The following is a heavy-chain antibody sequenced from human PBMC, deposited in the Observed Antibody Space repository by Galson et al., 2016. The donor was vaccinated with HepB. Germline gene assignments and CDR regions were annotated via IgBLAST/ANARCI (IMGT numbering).Heavy chain of an antibody. CDR1: GFTFSNFP. D-gene: IGHD2-15*01. Sequence: SLRLSCAASGFTFSNFPMHWVRQAPGKGLEWVAVISYDGTNKFYADSVRGRFAISRDNSKNTVFLQMNSLRPEDTAVFYCARELIVVAPDTQHYGMDVWGQGTTVTVSS. CDR2: ISYDGTNK. J-gene: IGHJ6*02. CDR3: ARELIVVAPDTQHYGMDV. V-gene: IGHV3-30*09.